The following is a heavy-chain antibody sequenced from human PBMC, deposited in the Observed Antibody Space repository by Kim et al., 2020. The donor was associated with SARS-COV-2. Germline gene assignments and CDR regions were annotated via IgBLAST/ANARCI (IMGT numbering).Heavy chain of an antibody. CDR3: AKEIPKLGTYYYYGMDV. CDR1: GFTFDDYA. J-gene: IGHJ6*02. D-gene: IGHD7-27*01. Sequence: GGSLRLSCAASGFTFDDYAMHWVRQAPGKGLEWVSGISWNSGSIGYADSVKGRFTISRDNAKNSLYLQMNSLRAEDTALYYCAKEIPKLGTYYYYGMDVWGQGATVTVSS. CDR2: ISWNSGSI. V-gene: IGHV3-9*01.